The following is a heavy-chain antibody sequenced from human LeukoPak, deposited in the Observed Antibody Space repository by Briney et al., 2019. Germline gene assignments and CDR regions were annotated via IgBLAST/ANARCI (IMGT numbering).Heavy chain of an antibody. CDR3: ARDPYSGSYSAYYYYYMDV. CDR1: GFTFSSYE. Sequence: GGSLRLSCAASGFTFSSYEMNWVRQAPGKGLEWVSYISSSGSTIYYADSVKGRFTISRDNAKNSLYLQMNSLRAEDTAVYYCARDPYSGSYSAYYYYYMDVWGKGTTVTISS. D-gene: IGHD1-26*01. CDR2: ISSSGSTI. J-gene: IGHJ6*03. V-gene: IGHV3-48*03.